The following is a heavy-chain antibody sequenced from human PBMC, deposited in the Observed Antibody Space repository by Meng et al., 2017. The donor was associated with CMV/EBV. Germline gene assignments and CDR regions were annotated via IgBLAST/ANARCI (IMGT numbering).Heavy chain of an antibody. D-gene: IGHD4/OR15-4a*01. CDR3: AKTSGANLVGAFDI. CDR1: GFTFSSYA. Sequence: GESLKISCAASGFTFSSYAMSWVRQAPGKGLEWVSAISGSGGSTYYADSVKGRFTISRDNSKYTLYLQMNSLRAEDTAVYYCAKTSGANLVGAFDIWGQGTMVTVSS. CDR2: ISGSGGST. V-gene: IGHV3-23*01. J-gene: IGHJ3*02.